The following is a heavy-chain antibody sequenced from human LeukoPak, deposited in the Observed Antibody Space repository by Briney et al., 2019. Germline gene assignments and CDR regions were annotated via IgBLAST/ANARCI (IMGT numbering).Heavy chain of an antibody. CDR1: GFTFSSYA. J-gene: IGHJ5*02. CDR2: IYYSGST. V-gene: IGHV4-59*08. CDR3: ARLAIPLLWFGEFRGFDP. D-gene: IGHD3-10*01. Sequence: GSLRLSCAASGFTFSSYAMSWIRQPPGKGLEWIGYIYYSGSTNYNPSLKSRVTISVDTSKNQFSLKLSSVTAADTAVYYCARLAIPLLWFGEFRGFDPWGQGTLVTVSS.